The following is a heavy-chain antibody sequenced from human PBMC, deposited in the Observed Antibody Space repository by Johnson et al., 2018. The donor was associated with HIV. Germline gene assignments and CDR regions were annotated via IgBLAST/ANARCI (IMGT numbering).Heavy chain of an antibody. CDR2: IRYDGSNK. Sequence: VQLVESGGGVVQPGGSLRLSCAASGFTFSSYGMHWVRQAPGKGLEWVAFIRYDGSNKYYADSVKGRFTISRDNSKNTLYLQMNSPRAEDTAVYYCAKSTWELRHLDAFDIWGQGTMVTVSS. D-gene: IGHD1-26*01. CDR1: GFTFSSYG. CDR3: AKSTWELRHLDAFDI. V-gene: IGHV3-30*02. J-gene: IGHJ3*02.